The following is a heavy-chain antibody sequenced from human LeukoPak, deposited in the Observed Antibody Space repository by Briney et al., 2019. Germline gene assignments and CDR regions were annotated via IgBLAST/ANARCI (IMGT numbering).Heavy chain of an antibody. CDR1: GFTFSDYY. V-gene: IGHV3-11*04. Sequence: GGSLRLSCAGSGFTFSDYYMNWVRQAPGKGLEWVSYISDVGTTTHYADSVKGRFTISRDNAKNSQYLQMNSLRAEDTAVYYCVSRIAARPDYWGRGTLVTVSS. J-gene: IGHJ4*02. D-gene: IGHD6-6*01. CDR3: VSRIAARPDY. CDR2: ISDVGTTT.